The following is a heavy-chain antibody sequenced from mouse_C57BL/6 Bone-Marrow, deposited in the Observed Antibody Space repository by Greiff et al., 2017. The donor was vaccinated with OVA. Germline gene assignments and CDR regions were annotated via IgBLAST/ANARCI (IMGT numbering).Heavy chain of an antibody. V-gene: IGHV5-4*03. CDR2: ISDGGSYT. CDR1: GFTFSSYA. J-gene: IGHJ3*01. Sequence: EVKLVESGGGLVKPGGSLKLSCAASGFTFSSYAMSWVRQTPEKRLEWVATISDGGSYTYYPDNVKGRFTISRDNAKNNLYLQMSHLKSEDTAMYYCARRGVAYWGQGTLVTVSA. CDR3: ARRGVAY.